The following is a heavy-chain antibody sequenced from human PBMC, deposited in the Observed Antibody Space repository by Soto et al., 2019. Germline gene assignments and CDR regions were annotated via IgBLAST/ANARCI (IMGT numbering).Heavy chain of an antibody. CDR2: IYYSGST. CDR1: GGSISSSSYY. V-gene: IGHV4-39*01. Sequence: QLQLQESGPGLVKPSETLSLTCTVSGGSISSSSYYWGWIRQPPGKGLEWIGSIYYSGSTYYNPSLKSRVTISVDTSKNQFSLKLSSVTAADTAVYYCARPPLADYYYGMDVWGQGTKVTVS. J-gene: IGHJ6*02. CDR3: ARPPLADYYYGMDV.